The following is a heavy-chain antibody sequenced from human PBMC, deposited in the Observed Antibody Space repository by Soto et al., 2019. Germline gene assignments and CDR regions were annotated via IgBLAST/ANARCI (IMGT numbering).Heavy chain of an antibody. J-gene: IGHJ6*03. CDR2: IKQDGSEK. D-gene: IGHD6-13*01. Sequence: EVQLVESGGGLVQPGGSLRLSCAASGFTFSSYWMSWVRQAPGKGLEWVANIKQDGSEKYYVDSVKGRFTISRDNAKNSQYLQMTSLMAEDTAGYYCAREGGYLGDYMDVWCKGTTVTVSS. V-gene: IGHV3-7*01. CDR1: GFTFSSYW. CDR3: AREGGYLGDYMDV.